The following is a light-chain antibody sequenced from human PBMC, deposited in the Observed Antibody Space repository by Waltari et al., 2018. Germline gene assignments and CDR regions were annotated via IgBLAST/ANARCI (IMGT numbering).Light chain of an antibody. CDR1: ELANQH. CDR2: KDR. V-gene: IGLV3-25*03. Sequence: SYELKQPPSVSVSPGQTARIAGSGAELANQHAYWYQQKPGQAPVLVLYKDRERPAGIPERFSGSSSGTTITLTISGVRAEDEADYYCQSADSGGTDVVFGGGTKLTVL. J-gene: IGLJ3*02. CDR3: QSADSGGTDVV.